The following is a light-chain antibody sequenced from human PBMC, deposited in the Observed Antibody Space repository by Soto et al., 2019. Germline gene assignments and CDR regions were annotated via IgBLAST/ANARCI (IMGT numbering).Light chain of an antibody. V-gene: IGKV2D-29*01. Sequence: DVVLTQAPLSLSVTPGQPSSMSFMSSQSLLYGDGKTYLYWYLQRPGQPPQLLIYDGFNRFSGVPDRFSGSGSWTDFTLNINRVEAEDIGVYYCMQRTHVPITFGQGTRLEIK. CDR1: QSLLYGDGKTY. CDR2: DGF. J-gene: IGKJ5*01. CDR3: MQRTHVPIT.